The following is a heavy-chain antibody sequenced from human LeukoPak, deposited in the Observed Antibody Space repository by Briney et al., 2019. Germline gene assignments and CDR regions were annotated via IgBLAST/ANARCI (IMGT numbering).Heavy chain of an antibody. V-gene: IGHV3-30*04. CDR1: GFTFSSYA. D-gene: IGHD2-21*02. CDR2: ISYDGSNK. CDR3: ARSCGGGDCYCFDY. Sequence: PGGSLRLSCAASGFTFSSYAMHWVRQAPGKGLEWVAVISYDGSNKYYADFVKARFTISRDNSKNTLYLQMNSLRAEDTAVYYCARSCGGGDCYCFDYWGQGTLVTVSS. J-gene: IGHJ4*02.